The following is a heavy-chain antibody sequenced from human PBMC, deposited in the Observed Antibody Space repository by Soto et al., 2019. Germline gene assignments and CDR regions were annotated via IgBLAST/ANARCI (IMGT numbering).Heavy chain of an antibody. CDR1: GFSFSDYA. CDR3: AKGPDVSGYYHNWFDS. D-gene: IGHD3-22*01. V-gene: IGHV3-23*01. CDR2: ISRTGDSA. Sequence: EVHLLESGGALVQAGGSLTLSCAASGFSFSDYAMSWVRQAPGKGLEWVSSISRTGDSAYYADSVKGRFAISRDRSKNRLSLQMNSLRVEDTAVYYCAKGPDVSGYYHNWFDSWGQGTLITVSA. J-gene: IGHJ5*01.